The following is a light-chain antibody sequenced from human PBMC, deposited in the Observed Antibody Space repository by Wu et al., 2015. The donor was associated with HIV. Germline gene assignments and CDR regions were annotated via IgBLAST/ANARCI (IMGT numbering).Light chain of an antibody. CDR1: QTVSSTY. CDR2: GAS. V-gene: IGKV3-20*01. Sequence: EIVLTQSPGTLSLSPGERATLSCRASQTVSSTYLAWYQQKRGQAPRLLIYGASSRATGMPDRFSGSGSGTDFTLTISRLEPEDFAVYYCQKYDGSPYSFGQGTKLEIK. CDR3: QKYDGSPYS. J-gene: IGKJ2*03.